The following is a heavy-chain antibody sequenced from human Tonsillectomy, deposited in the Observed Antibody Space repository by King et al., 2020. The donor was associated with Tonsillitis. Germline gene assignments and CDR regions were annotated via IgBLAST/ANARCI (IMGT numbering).Heavy chain of an antibody. CDR3: ARVPDYYDSSGYHYHYYMDV. D-gene: IGHD3-22*01. J-gene: IGHJ6*03. Sequence: QLKESGPGLVKPSETLSLTCTVSGGAISSSYWSWIRQPPGKGLEWIGFIYYSGSTNYNPSLESRVTISVDTSKNQFSLKLNSVTAADTAVYYCARVPDYYDSSGYHYHYYMDVWGKGTTVTVSS. CDR1: GGAISSSY. CDR2: IYYSGST. V-gene: IGHV4-59*01.